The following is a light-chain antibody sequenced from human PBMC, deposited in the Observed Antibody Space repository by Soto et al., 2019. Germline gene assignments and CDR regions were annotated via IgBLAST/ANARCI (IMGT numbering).Light chain of an antibody. CDR3: QQYDTRHELT. J-gene: IGKJ4*01. V-gene: IGKV1-33*01. CDR1: QESSNY. Sequence: DIQMTQSPYSLSASVGDRVTITCQASQESSNYLNWYQQKPGKAPKLLIYDASNLETGVPSRFSGSGSGTDFTFTISSLQPEDIAASYCQQYDTRHELTFGGGTKVEIK. CDR2: DAS.